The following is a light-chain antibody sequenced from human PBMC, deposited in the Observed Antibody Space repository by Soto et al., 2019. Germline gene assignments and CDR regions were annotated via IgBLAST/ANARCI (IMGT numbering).Light chain of an antibody. Sequence: QSALTQPASVSGSPGQSITISCTGTSSDVGSYNLVSWYQQHPGKAPKLMIYEGSNGPSGVSNRFSGSKSGNTASLTISGRQAEDEADYYCCSYAGSSTFDVVFGGGTKLTVL. V-gene: IGLV2-23*03. J-gene: IGLJ2*01. CDR1: SSDVGSYNL. CDR3: CSYAGSSTFDVV. CDR2: EGS.